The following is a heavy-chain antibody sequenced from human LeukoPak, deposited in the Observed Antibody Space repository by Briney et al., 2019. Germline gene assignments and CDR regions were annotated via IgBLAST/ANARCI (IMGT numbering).Heavy chain of an antibody. J-gene: IGHJ4*02. Sequence: GGTLRLSCAASRFTFNIYGMAWVRQAPGKGLEWVSAISGSGNNTDYADSVKGRFTISRDNSKNTLYLQMNSLRVEDTAVYYCAKLRFPYFDYWGQGTLVTVSS. V-gene: IGHV3-23*01. D-gene: IGHD4-17*01. CDR2: ISGSGNNT. CDR1: RFTFNIYG. CDR3: AKLRFPYFDY.